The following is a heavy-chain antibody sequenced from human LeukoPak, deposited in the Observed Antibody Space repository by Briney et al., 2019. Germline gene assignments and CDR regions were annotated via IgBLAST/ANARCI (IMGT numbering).Heavy chain of an antibody. D-gene: IGHD3-10*01. V-gene: IGHV3-15*01. Sequence: TSGGSLRLSCAASGFTFSNAWMSWVRQAPGKGLEWVGRIKSETDGGTTDYAAPVKGRFTISRDDSKNTLYLQMNSLKTEDTAVYYCTTVRSYYGSGSYFYYYYYYMDVWGKGTTVTVSS. CDR3: TTVRSYYGSGSYFYYYYYYMDV. CDR2: IKSETDGGTT. J-gene: IGHJ6*03. CDR1: GFTFSNAW.